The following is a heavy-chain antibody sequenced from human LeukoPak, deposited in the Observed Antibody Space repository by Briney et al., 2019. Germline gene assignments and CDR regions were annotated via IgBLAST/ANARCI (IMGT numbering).Heavy chain of an antibody. D-gene: IGHD2-15*01. CDR3: AREGYDEAFDI. Sequence: GVSLRLSCAASGFTFSRYDMHWVRQATGKGLEWVSAFGSTGNTYYSGAVKGRFTISRENAKSSLYLQMNSLRAGDTAVYYCAREGYDEAFDIWGHGTMVTVSS. J-gene: IGHJ3*02. V-gene: IGHV3-13*04. CDR2: FGSTGNT. CDR1: GFTFSRYD.